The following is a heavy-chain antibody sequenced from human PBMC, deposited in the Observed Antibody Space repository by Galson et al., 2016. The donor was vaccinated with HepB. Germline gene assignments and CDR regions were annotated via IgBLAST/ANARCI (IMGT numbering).Heavy chain of an antibody. CDR2: NYSSGTT. CDR3: ARQNRDFWTGYSHDYYYYGMDV. D-gene: IGHD3/OR15-3a*01. J-gene: IGHJ6*02. CDR1: GASLTRSTNY. V-gene: IGHV4-39*01. Sequence: SETLSLTCVVSGASLTRSTNYWGWIRQPPGKGLEWIGSNYSSGTTYYHPYLESRVTISVDTSKNQFSLKLDSVTAADTAAYYCARQNRDFWTGYSHDYYYYGMDVWGQGTTVIVSS.